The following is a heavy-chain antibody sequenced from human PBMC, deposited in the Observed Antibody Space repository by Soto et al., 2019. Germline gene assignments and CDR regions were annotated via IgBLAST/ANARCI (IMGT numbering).Heavy chain of an antibody. CDR1: GGSISSGDYY. D-gene: IGHD5-18*01. J-gene: IGHJ4*02. V-gene: IGHV4-30-4*01. CDR3: AIQGSGYSYGYFDY. CDR2: IYYSGST. Sequence: SETLSLTCTVSGGSISSGDYYWSWIRQPPGKGLEWIGYIYYSGSTYYNPSLKSRVTISVDTSKNQFSLKLSSVTAADTAVYYCAIQGSGYSYGYFDYWGQGTLVTVSS.